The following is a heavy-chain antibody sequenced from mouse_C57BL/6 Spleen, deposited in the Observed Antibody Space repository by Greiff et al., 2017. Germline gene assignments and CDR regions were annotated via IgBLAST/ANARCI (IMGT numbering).Heavy chain of an antibody. CDR1: GYAFSSYW. Sequence: VQLQQSGAELVKPGASVKISCKASGYAFSSYWMNWVKQRPGKGLEWIGQIYPGDGDTNYNGKFKGKATLTADKSSSTAYMQLSSLTSEDSAVYFCARGICDGSMDYWGQGTSVTVYS. D-gene: IGHD2-3*01. J-gene: IGHJ4*01. CDR2: IYPGDGDT. V-gene: IGHV1-80*01. CDR3: ARGICDGSMDY.